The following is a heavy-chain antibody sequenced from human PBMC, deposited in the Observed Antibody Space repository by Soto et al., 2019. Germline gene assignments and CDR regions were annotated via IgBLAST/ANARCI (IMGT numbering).Heavy chain of an antibody. V-gene: IGHV4-59*01. J-gene: IGHJ1*01. CDR1: GASITDSY. D-gene: IGHD2-15*01. CDR3: ARGDSDLAVSEAAY. Sequence: QMQMQESGPRLVKPSETLSLTCTVSGASITDSYWSWIRQPPEKGLEWIGYIYFSGVATYNPSLRXXAXXSRDTSKNEFSLKLTSVTAADTAIYYCARGDSDLAVSEAAYWGQGTLVTVSS. CDR2: IYFSGVA.